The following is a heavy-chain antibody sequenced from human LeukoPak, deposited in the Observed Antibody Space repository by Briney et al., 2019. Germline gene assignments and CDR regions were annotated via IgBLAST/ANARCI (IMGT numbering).Heavy chain of an antibody. CDR3: AREHSGSYYAFDY. CDR2: INHSGST. V-gene: IGHV4-34*01. J-gene: IGHJ4*02. D-gene: IGHD1-26*01. CDR1: GGSFSGYY. Sequence: SSETLSLTCAVYGGSFSGYYWSWIRQPPGKGLEWIGEINHSGSTNYNPYLKSRVTISVDTSKNPLSLHLISVTAADTAMYYCAREHSGSYYAFDYWGQGTLVTVSS.